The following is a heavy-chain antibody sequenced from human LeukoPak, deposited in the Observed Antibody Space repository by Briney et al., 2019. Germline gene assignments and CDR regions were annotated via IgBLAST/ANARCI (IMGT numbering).Heavy chain of an antibody. CDR2: ISAYNGNT. J-gene: IGHJ6*02. Sequence: ASVKVSCKASGFTFTSYGFNWVRQAPGQGLEWMGWISAYNGNTNYAQKLQGRVTMTTDTSTSTAYMELRRLRSDDTAVYYCARDGRLRYFDWLLYHGMDVWGQGTTVTVSS. V-gene: IGHV1-18*04. CDR3: ARDGRLRYFDWLLYHGMDV. D-gene: IGHD3-9*01. CDR1: GFTFTSYG.